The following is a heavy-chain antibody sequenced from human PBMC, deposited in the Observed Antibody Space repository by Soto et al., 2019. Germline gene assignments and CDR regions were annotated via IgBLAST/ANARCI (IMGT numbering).Heavy chain of an antibody. CDR2: INAGNGNT. CDR3: ARTTDGDRLDY. CDR1: GYTYISYS. D-gene: IGHD4-17*01. J-gene: IGHJ4*02. V-gene: IGHV1-3*01. Sequence: ASVKVSCKASGYTYISYSMHWVRQAPGQRLEWMGWINAGNGNTKYSQKFQGRVTITRDTSASTAYMELSSLRSEDTAVYYCARTTDGDRLDYWGQGTLVTVSS.